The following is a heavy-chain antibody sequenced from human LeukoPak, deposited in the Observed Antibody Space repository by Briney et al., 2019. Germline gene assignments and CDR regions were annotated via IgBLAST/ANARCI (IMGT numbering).Heavy chain of an antibody. D-gene: IGHD2-8*01. CDR3: ARVGRGLYAFDY. CDR2: IHYSGST. CDR1: GGSIRSSY. J-gene: IGHJ4*02. Sequence: PSETLSLTCSVSGGSIRSSYWSWIRQPPGKELEWIGNIHYSGSTNYNPSLKSRVTISVDTSKNQFSLNLNSLTAADTAVYYCARVGRGLYAFDYWGQGTLVTVSP. V-gene: IGHV4-59*12.